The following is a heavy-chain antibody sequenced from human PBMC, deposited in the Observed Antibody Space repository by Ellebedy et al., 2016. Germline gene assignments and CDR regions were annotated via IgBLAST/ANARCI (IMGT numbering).Heavy chain of an antibody. CDR2: MNPNSGNT. J-gene: IGHJ4*02. Sequence: ASVTVSCKASGYTFTNYDIIWVRQATGQGLEWMGWMNPNSGNTDYAQKFQGRLTMTRNIPTSTAYMELNFLRSEVTAVYFCARGQSLSSTCYFLFPTGHDRIDFWGQGTLVTVTS. CDR3: ARGQSLSSTCYFLFPTGHDRIDF. CDR1: GYTFTNYD. D-gene: IGHD6-13*01. V-gene: IGHV1-8*01.